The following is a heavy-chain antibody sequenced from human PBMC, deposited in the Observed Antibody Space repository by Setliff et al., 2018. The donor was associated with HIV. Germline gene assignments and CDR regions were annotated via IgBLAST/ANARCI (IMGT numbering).Heavy chain of an antibody. CDR3: ARHTIDISLLVVQDPGPFDL. D-gene: IGHD3-3*02. V-gene: IGHV5-51*01. J-gene: IGHJ3*01. Sequence: GESLKLSCTGSGYSFSNHWIGWVRQMPGRGLEWVAIIYPQDSDTRYSPSFEGHVTISADTSRYTAYLQWRALKASDTAMYYCARHTIDISLLVVQDPGPFDLWGRGTMVTVSS. CDR1: GYSFSNHW. CDR2: IYPQDSDT.